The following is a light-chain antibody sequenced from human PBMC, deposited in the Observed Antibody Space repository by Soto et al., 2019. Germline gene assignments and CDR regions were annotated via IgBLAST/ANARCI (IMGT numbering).Light chain of an antibody. CDR3: QQYNSYSRT. CDR1: QSISSH. CDR2: TAS. V-gene: IGKV1-39*01. J-gene: IGKJ1*01. Sequence: DIRMTQSPSSLSASVGDTVTITCRASQSISSHLNWYQQKPGKAPNLLMYTASNLQSGVPSRFSGSGSGTDFTLTISSLQPEDFATYYCQQYNSYSRTFGQGTKVDIK.